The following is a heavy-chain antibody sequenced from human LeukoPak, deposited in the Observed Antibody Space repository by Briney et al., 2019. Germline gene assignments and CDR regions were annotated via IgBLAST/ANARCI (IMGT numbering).Heavy chain of an antibody. D-gene: IGHD3-22*01. J-gene: IGHJ4*02. Sequence: GSLXXXCAASGFTVSSNYMSWVRQAPGKGLEWVSVIYSGGSTYYADSVKGRFTISRDNSKNTLYLQMNSLRAEDTAVYYCAKGGITMISYWGQGTLVTVSS. V-gene: IGHV3-53*01. CDR1: GFTVSSNY. CDR3: AKGGITMISY. CDR2: IYSGGST.